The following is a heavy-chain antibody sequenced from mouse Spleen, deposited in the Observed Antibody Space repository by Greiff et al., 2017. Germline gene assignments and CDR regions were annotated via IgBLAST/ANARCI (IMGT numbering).Heavy chain of an antibody. J-gene: IGHJ1*01. CDR3: TRSYYYGSSDDWYFDV. V-gene: IGHV1-5*01. D-gene: IGHD1-1*01. Sequence: VQLQQSGTVLARPGASVKMSCKASGYSFTSYWMHWVKQRPGQGLEWIGAIYPGNSDTSYNQKFKGKAKLTAVTSASTAYMELSSLTNEDSAVYYCTRSYYYGSSDDWYFDVWGAGTTVTVSS. CDR1: GYSFTSYW. CDR2: IYPGNSDT.